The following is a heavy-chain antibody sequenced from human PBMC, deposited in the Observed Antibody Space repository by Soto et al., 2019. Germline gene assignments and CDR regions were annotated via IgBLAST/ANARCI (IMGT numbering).Heavy chain of an antibody. CDR3: AREYNWNYGGSWYFDL. D-gene: IGHD1-7*01. CDR2: IKQDGSEK. Sequence: PVGSLRLSCAASGFTFSSYWMSWVRQAPGKGLEWVANIKQDGSEKYYVDSVKGRFTISRDNAKNSLYLQMNSLRAEDTAVYYCAREYNWNYGGSWYFDLWGRGTLVTVSS. V-gene: IGHV3-7*01. J-gene: IGHJ2*01. CDR1: GFTFSSYW.